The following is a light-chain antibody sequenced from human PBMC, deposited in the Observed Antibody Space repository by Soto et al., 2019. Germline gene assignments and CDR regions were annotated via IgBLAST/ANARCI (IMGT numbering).Light chain of an antibody. CDR3: AAWDDPLNGVV. Sequence: QSVLTQPPSASGTPGQRVTISCSGSFSNIGSHSVNWYQQLPGTAPKLLIYTNNQRPSGVPDRFSGSRSDTSASLAISGLQSEDEADYYCAAWDDPLNGVVFGGGTKLTVL. V-gene: IGLV1-44*01. CDR1: FSNIGSHS. J-gene: IGLJ2*01. CDR2: TNN.